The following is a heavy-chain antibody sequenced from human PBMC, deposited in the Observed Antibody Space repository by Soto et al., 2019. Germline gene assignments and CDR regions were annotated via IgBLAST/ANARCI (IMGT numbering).Heavy chain of an antibody. V-gene: IGHV3-23*01. CDR3: AKDRDCSGGSCYYNY. CDR1: GFTVLSFA. J-gene: IGHJ4*02. Sequence: GGSLGVSCAASGFTVLSFARDLVCQAPGKGLEWVSTVSGSGRTTYYADSVKGRFTISRDNSKNTLYLQMNSLRAEDTAVYYCAKDRDCSGGSCYYNYWGQGTLVTVSS. CDR2: VSGSGRTT. D-gene: IGHD2-15*01.